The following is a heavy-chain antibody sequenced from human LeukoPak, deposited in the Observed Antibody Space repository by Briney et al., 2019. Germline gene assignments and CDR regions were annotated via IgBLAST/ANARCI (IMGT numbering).Heavy chain of an antibody. CDR2: ISSSSSYI. CDR1: GFTFSNHG. Sequence: GGSLRLSCAASGFTFSNHGMNWVRQAPGKGLEWVSSISSSSSYIYYADSVKGRFTISRDNAKNSLYLQMNSLRAEDTAVYYCARDVYYYGSGSYQTPGDYYYYYYMDVWGKGTTVTVSS. V-gene: IGHV3-21*01. J-gene: IGHJ6*03. D-gene: IGHD3-10*01. CDR3: ARDVYYYGSGSYQTPGDYYYYYYMDV.